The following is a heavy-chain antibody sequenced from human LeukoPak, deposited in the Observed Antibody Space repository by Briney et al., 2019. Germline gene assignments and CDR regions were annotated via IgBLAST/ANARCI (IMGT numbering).Heavy chain of an antibody. CDR2: IPDDVSNK. V-gene: IGHV3-30*02. Sequence: GGSQRLSCVASGFTFSNFGMHWVRQAPGKGLEWVAFIPDDVSNKYYGDAVKGRFTISRDNSKNTLYLQMNSLGADDTAVYYCAKDLWFPYYYYMDVWGKGTTVTVSS. J-gene: IGHJ6*03. CDR1: GFTFSNFG. D-gene: IGHD2-21*01. CDR3: AKDLWFPYYYYMDV.